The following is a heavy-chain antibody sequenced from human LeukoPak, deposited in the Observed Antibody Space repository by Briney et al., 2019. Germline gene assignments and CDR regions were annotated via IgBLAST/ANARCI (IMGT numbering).Heavy chain of an antibody. Sequence: GRSLRLSCAASGFTFSSYGMHWVRQAPGKGLEWVAVIWYDGSNKYYADSVKGRFTISRDNSKNTLYLQMNSLRAEDTAVYYCARGGSYSGYENWFDPWGQGTLVTVSS. CDR2: IWYDGSNK. D-gene: IGHD5-12*01. CDR1: GFTFSSYG. J-gene: IGHJ5*02. CDR3: ARGGSYSGYENWFDP. V-gene: IGHV3-33*01.